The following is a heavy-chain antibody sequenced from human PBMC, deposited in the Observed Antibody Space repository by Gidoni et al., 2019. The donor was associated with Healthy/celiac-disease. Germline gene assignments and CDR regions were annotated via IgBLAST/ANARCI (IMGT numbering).Heavy chain of an antibody. CDR1: GSTFRSYP. CDR3: ARDRDAYLGHFEPYFDY. Sequence: QVQLVESGGGVVQPGRSLRLSCAASGSTFRSYPMHWVRQAPGKGLEWLAVISYDGSNKYYADSVKGRFTISRDNSKNTLYLQMNSLRAEDTAVYYCARDRDAYLGHFEPYFDYWGQGTLVTVSS. CDR2: ISYDGSNK. J-gene: IGHJ4*02. D-gene: IGHD1-26*01. V-gene: IGHV3-30-3*01.